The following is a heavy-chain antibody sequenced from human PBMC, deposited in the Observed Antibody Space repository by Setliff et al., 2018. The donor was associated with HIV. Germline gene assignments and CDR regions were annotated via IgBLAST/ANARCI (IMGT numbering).Heavy chain of an antibody. CDR2: VNHNGNI. V-gene: IGHV4-34*01. CDR1: GVPFSDYY. CDR3: VTSSSWSSRLNF. D-gene: IGHD2-2*01. J-gene: IGHJ4*02. Sequence: SETLSLTCGLNGVPFSDYYWNWIRQSPGKGLEWIVEVNHNGNINYNPSLQSRVTVSVDTSKNQFSLKLTSVTAADTAVYYCVTSSSWSSRLNFWGPGMLVTVSS.